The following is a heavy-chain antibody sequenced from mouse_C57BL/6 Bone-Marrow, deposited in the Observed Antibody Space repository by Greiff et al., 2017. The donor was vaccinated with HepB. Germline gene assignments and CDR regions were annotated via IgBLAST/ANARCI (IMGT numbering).Heavy chain of an antibody. V-gene: IGHV2-9-1*01. CDR3: ARNQAAQASYYFDY. CDR1: GFSLTSYA. CDR2: IWTGGGT. Sequence: VKLMESGPGLVAPSQSLSITCTVSGFSLTSYAISWVRQPPGKGLEWLGVIWTGGGTNYNSALKSRLSISKDNSKSQVFLKMNSLQTDDTARYYCARNQAAQASYYFDYWGQGTTLTVSS. D-gene: IGHD3-2*02. J-gene: IGHJ2*01.